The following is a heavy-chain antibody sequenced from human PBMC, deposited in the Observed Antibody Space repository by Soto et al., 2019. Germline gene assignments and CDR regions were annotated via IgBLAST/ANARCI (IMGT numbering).Heavy chain of an antibody. D-gene: IGHD1-20*01. V-gene: IGHV4-31*03. J-gene: IGHJ5*02. CDR1: GGSISSGGYY. CDR2: IYYSGST. CDR3: ARWYLPGPMAGFDP. Sequence: QVQLQESGPGLVKPSQTLSLTCTVSGGSISSGGYYWSWIRQHPGKGLEWIGYIYYSGSTYYNPSLKSRVTITVDTSKNQSPLKLSSVTAADTAVYYCARWYLPGPMAGFDPFGQGTLVTVSS.